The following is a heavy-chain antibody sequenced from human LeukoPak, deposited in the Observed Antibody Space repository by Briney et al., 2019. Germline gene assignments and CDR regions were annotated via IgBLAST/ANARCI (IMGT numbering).Heavy chain of an antibody. CDR3: ARRHDYGDY. J-gene: IGHJ4*02. V-gene: IGHV3-74*01. Sequence: GGSLRLSCAASGFTFSSYWMHWVRQAPGKGLVWVSRINGDGSRTSYADSVQGRFSISRDNAKSTLYLQMNSLRPEDSAVYYCARRHDYGDYWGQGTLVTVFS. D-gene: IGHD4-17*01. CDR2: INGDGSRT. CDR1: GFTFSSYW.